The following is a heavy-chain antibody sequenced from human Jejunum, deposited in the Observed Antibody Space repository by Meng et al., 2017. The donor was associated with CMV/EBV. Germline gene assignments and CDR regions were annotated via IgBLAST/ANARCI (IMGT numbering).Heavy chain of an antibody. D-gene: IGHD6-19*01. CDR2: ISGRGGM. CDR1: GVTFYTSA. V-gene: IGHV3-23*01. J-gene: IGHJ4*02. Sequence: SGVTFYTSAMTWVRQAPGKGLEWVSAISGRGGMYYADSVKGRFTISKDYSKNTLYLQMNSLRAEDTALYYCAKDVPYSGWRGFDYWGQGTLVTVSS. CDR3: AKDVPYSGWRGFDY.